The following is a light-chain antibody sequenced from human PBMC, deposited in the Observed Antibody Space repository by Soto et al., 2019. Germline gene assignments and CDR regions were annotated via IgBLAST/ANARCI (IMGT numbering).Light chain of an antibody. CDR1: QSVVNH. CDR3: HQSSSTPLT. CDR2: DAF. J-gene: IGKJ4*01. V-gene: IGKV1-39*01. Sequence: DVQMTQSPSSLSASVGDSVTITCRTSQSVVNHLSWFQQRPGKGPKLLIYDAFSLHAGIPWRLSGSGYGTDFTLTISTVQPEDSAIYYCHQSSSTPLTFGGGKRVELK.